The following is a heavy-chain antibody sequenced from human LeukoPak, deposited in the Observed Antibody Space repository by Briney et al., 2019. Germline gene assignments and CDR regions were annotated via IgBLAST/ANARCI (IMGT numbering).Heavy chain of an antibody. J-gene: IGHJ4*02. Sequence: PGGSLRLSCAASGFTFSNSGMNWVRQAPGKGLEWVSTISGSGDSTYYADSVKGRFTISRDNSKNTLYLQMNSLRAEDTAVYYCAKDPESVHSGSYGYWGQGTLVTVSS. CDR3: AKDPESVHSGSYGY. V-gene: IGHV3-23*01. CDR2: ISGSGDST. CDR1: GFTFSNSG. D-gene: IGHD1-26*01.